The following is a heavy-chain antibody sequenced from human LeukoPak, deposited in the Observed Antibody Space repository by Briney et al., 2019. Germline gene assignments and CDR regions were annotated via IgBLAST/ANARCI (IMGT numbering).Heavy chain of an antibody. D-gene: IGHD2-2*01. CDR3: ARGYCSSTSCYPAEH. Sequence: GGSLRLSCAASGFTFSSYGMHWVRQAPGKGLEWGAVIWYDGSNKYYADSVKGRFTISRDNSKNTLYLQMNRLRAEDTAVYHCARGYCSSTSCYPAEHWGQGTLVTVSS. V-gene: IGHV3-33*01. J-gene: IGHJ4*02. CDR2: IWYDGSNK. CDR1: GFTFSSYG.